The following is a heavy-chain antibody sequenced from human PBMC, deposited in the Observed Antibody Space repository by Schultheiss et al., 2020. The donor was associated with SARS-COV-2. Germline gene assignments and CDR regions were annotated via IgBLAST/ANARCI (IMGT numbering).Heavy chain of an antibody. CDR1: GFTFSSYG. CDR2: IWYDGSNR. CDR3: ARAYSYGYNAFDI. V-gene: IGHV3-33*01. J-gene: IGHJ3*02. Sequence: GGSLRLSCAASGFTFSSYGMHWVRQAPGKGLEWVAVIWYDGSNRYYADSVKGRFTISRDNAKNSLYLQMNSLRAEDTAVYYCARAYSYGYNAFDIWGQGTMVTVSS. D-gene: IGHD5-18*01.